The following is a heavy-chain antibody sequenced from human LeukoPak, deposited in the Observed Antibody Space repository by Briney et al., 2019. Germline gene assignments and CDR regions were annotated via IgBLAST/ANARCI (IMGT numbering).Heavy chain of an antibody. CDR3: ARDTDDILTGYFPFDY. V-gene: IGHV3-48*03. CDR1: GFTFSSYE. D-gene: IGHD3-9*01. CDR2: ISSSGSTI. J-gene: IGHJ4*02. Sequence: PGGSLRLSCAASGFTFSSYEMNWVRQAPGKGLEWVSYISSSGSTIYYADSVKGRFTISRDNAKNSLYLQMNSLRAEGTAVYYCARDTDDILTGYFPFDYWGQGTLVTVSS.